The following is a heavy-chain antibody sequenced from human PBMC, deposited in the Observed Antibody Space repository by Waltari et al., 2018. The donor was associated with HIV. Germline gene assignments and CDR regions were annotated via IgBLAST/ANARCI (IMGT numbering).Heavy chain of an antibody. V-gene: IGHV1-2*02. CDR1: GYTFTDYY. Sequence: QVQLVQSGAEVKKPGASVTVSCKDSGYTFTDYYVQWVRQAPGQGLEWMGWINSYTGATYYRQRFQGRVSMTRDTSINTAYMELRRLTSDDTATYYCARDVDVGATDYWGQGTLVTVSS. CDR2: INSYTGAT. J-gene: IGHJ4*02. D-gene: IGHD1-26*01. CDR3: ARDVDVGATDY.